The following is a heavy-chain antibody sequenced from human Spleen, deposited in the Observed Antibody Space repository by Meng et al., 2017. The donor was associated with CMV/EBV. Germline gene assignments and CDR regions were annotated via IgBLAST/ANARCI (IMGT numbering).Heavy chain of an antibody. CDR3: ATLTPIAAAGTDWFDP. V-gene: IGHV3-23*01. D-gene: IGHD6-13*01. J-gene: IGHJ5*02. CDR1: GFTFSTYA. Sequence: GESLKISCAASGFTFSTYAMSWVRQAPGKGLEGVSAISGSGGSTYYADSVKGRFTISRDNAKNSLYLQMNSLRAEDTAVYYCATLTPIAAAGTDWFDPWGQGTLVTVSS. CDR2: ISGSGGST.